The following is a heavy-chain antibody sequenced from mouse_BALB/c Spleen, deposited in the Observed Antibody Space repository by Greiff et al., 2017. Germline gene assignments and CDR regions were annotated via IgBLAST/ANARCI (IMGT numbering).Heavy chain of an antibody. V-gene: IGHV1-15*01. J-gene: IGHJ2*01. CDR3: TRTDYYGSRYFDY. D-gene: IGHD1-1*01. CDR2: IDPETGGT. CDR1: GYTFTDYE. Sequence: VQLQQSGAELVRPGASVTLSCKASGYTFTDYEMHWVKQTPVHGLEWIGAIDPETGGTAYNQKFKGKATLTADKSSSTAYMELRSLTSEDSAVYYCTRTDYYGSRYFDYWGQGTTLTVSS.